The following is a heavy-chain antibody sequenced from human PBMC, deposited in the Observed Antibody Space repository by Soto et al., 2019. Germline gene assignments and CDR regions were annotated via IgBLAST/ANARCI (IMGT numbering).Heavy chain of an antibody. J-gene: IGHJ4*02. Sequence: GGSLKLSCVACWFAFKDYDRRWIRSAPGKGLEWVSGISGSGGVTYYTDSVKARFTISRDNSKNTLYLQMNSLRAEDTAIYYCAKNRQFRSYYESAGHYDNWGQGT. V-gene: IGHV3-23*01. D-gene: IGHD3-10*01. CDR1: WFAFKDYD. CDR3: AKNRQFRSYYESAGHYDN. CDR2: ISGSGGVT.